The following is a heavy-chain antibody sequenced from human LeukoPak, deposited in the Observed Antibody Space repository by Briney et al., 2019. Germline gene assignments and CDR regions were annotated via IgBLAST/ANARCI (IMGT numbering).Heavy chain of an antibody. D-gene: IGHD4-17*01. CDR1: GGSFSGYY. CDR3: ARQGDYTLALFDY. Sequence: PSETLSLTCAVYGGSFSGYYWSWIRQPPGKGLEWIGEINHSGSTNYNPSLESRVTISVDTSKNQFSLRLTSVTAADTAVYYCARQGDYTLALFDYWGQGSLVTVSS. J-gene: IGHJ4*02. CDR2: INHSGST. V-gene: IGHV4-34*01.